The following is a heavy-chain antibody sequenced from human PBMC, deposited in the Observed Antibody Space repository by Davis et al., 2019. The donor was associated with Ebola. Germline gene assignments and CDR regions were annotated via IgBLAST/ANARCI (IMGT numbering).Heavy chain of an antibody. D-gene: IGHD2-2*01. CDR3: ARVCCSSTSCWCYYYYGMDV. V-gene: IGHV1-18*01. CDR2: ISAYNGNT. J-gene: IGHJ6*02. Sequence: ASVKASCKASGYTFTSYGISWVRQAPGQGLEWMGWISAYNGNTNYAQKLQGRVTMTTDTSTSTAYMELRSLRSDDTAVYYCARVCCSSTSCWCYYYYGMDVWGQGTTVTVSS. CDR1: GYTFTSYG.